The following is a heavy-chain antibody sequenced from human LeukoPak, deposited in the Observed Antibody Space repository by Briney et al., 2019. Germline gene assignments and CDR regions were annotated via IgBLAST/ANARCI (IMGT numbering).Heavy chain of an antibody. J-gene: IGHJ3*02. D-gene: IGHD6-19*01. Sequence: PSETLSLTCAVYGVSFSGYYLSWIRQPPGKGLEWIGEINHSGSTNYNPSLKSRVTISIDTSKNQFSLKLISVTAADTAVYYCARTSIAVAGYDTFDIWGQGTVVTVSS. CDR2: INHSGST. CDR3: ARTSIAVAGYDTFDI. V-gene: IGHV4-34*01. CDR1: GVSFSGYY.